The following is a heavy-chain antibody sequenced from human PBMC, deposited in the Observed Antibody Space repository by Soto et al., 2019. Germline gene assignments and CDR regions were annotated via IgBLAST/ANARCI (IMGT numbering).Heavy chain of an antibody. CDR2: FDPEDGET. D-gene: IGHD1-26*01. Sequence: ASVXXXXXXXGXXXTELSMHWVRQAPGKGLEWMGGFDPEDGETIYAQKFQGRVTMTEDTSTDTAYMELSSLRSEDTAVYYCATDSSGSQAGYWGQGTLVTVSS. J-gene: IGHJ4*02. CDR3: ATDSSGSQAGY. V-gene: IGHV1-24*01. CDR1: GXXXTELS.